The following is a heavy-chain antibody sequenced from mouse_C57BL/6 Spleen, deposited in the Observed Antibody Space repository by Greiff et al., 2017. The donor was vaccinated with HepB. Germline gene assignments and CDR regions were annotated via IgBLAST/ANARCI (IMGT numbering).Heavy chain of an antibody. D-gene: IGHD2-5*01. CDR1: GYTFTSYW. CDR2: IDPSDSYT. CDR3: ARGGGSNYYAMDY. J-gene: IGHJ4*01. V-gene: IGHV1-59*01. Sequence: QVQLKQSGAELVRPGTSVKLSCKASGYTFTSYWMHWVKQRPGQGLEWIGVIDPSDSYTNYNQKFKGKATLTVDTSSSTAYMQLSSLTSEDSAVYYCARGGGSNYYAMDYWGQGTSVTVSS.